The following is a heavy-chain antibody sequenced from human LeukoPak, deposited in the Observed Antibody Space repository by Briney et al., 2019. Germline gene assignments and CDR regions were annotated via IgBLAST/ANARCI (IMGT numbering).Heavy chain of an antibody. CDR2: IYPGDSDT. D-gene: IGHD3-22*01. V-gene: IGHV5-51*01. CDR1: GYSFTSYW. J-gene: IGHJ4*02. CDR3: ARSHYYDSSGYYLAGSFDY. Sequence: GESLKISCKGSGYSFTSYWIGWVRQMPGKGLEWMGIIYPGDSDTRYSPSFQGQVTISADKSISTAYLQWSSLKASGTAMYYCARSHYYDSSGYYLAGSFDYWGQGTLVTVSS.